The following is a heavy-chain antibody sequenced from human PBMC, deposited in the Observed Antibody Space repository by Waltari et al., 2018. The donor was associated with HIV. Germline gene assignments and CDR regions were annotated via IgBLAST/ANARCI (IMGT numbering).Heavy chain of an antibody. CDR1: GDTLSNYA. V-gene: IGHV1-69*04. CDR3: TLGRIDDIRSGRENLGGFDP. CDR2: GRPRMCVA. J-gene: IGHJ5*02. D-gene: IGHD3-3*01. Sequence: VQLVQSGAEVKKPGSSVRVSCKASGDTLSNYAVSWVRQAPGQGLEWMGRGRPRMCVAMHTENVKGRVEINADKSINSAYTELGGLRSEDTALYFCTLGRIDDIRSGRENLGGFDPWGPGTLVTVSS.